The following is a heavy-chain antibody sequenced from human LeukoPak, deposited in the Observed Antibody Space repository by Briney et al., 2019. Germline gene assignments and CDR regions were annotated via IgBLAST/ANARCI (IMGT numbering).Heavy chain of an antibody. Sequence: SETLSLTCAVYGGSFSGYYWSWIRQPPGKGPEWIGEINHSGSTNYNPSLKSRVTISVDTSKNQFSLKLSSVTAADTAVYYCARVGGDVVVPAAICFDYWGQGTLVTVSS. CDR3: ARVGGDVVVPAAICFDY. D-gene: IGHD2-2*01. CDR2: INHSGST. V-gene: IGHV4-34*01. J-gene: IGHJ4*02. CDR1: GGSFSGYY.